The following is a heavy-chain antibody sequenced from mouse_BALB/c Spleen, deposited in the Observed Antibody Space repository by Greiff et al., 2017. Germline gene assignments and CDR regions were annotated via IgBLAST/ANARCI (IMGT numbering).Heavy chain of an antibody. CDR3: ARIQYGNYDAMDY. J-gene: IGHJ4*01. CDR1: GFNIKDTY. CDR2: IDPANGNT. Sequence: VQLQQSGAELVKPGASVKLSCTASGFNIKDTYMHWVKQRPEQGLEWIGRIDPANGNTKYDPKFQGKATITADTSSNTAYLQLSSLTSEDTAVYYCARIQYGNYDAMDYWGQGTSVTVSS. V-gene: IGHV14-3*02. D-gene: IGHD2-10*02.